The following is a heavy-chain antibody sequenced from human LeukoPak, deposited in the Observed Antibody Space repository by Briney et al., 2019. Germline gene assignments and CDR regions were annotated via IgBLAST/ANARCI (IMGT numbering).Heavy chain of an antibody. CDR1: GYTFTSYG. CDR3: ARDRAPTTRGIDY. CDR2: ISVYNGYT. Sequence: ASVKVSCKTSGYTFTSYGITWVRQAPGQGLEWMGWISVYNGYTNYAQKFQSRVTLTTDTSTSTAYMDLRSLRFDDTAVYFCARDRAPTTRGIDYWGQGTLVTVSS. V-gene: IGHV1-18*04. J-gene: IGHJ4*02. D-gene: IGHD4-17*01.